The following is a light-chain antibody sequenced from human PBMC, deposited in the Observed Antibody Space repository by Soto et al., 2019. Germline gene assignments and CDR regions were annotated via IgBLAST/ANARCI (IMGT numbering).Light chain of an antibody. CDR3: MQALQTPRT. CDR1: QSLLYSNGYNY. CDR2: LGS. V-gene: IGKV2-28*01. Sequence: DIVMTQSPLSLPVTPGEPASISCRSSQSLLYSNGYNYLDWYLQKPGQSPQLLIYLGSNRASGVPDRFSGSGSGTGFTLKISRVEAEDVGVYYCMQALQTPRTFGQGTKVEIK. J-gene: IGKJ1*01.